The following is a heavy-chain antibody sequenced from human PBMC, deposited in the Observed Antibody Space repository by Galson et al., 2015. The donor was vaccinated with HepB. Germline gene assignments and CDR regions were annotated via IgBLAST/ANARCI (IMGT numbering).Heavy chain of an antibody. Sequence: SETLSLTCTVSGGSISSYYWSWIRQPPGKGLEWIGYIYYSGGTNYNPSLKSRVTISVDTSKNQFSLKLSSVTAADTAVYYCARGPPGGYSYGYRAVFFDYWGQGTLVTVSS. V-gene: IGHV4-59*01. J-gene: IGHJ4*02. D-gene: IGHD5-18*01. CDR2: IYYSGGT. CDR1: GGSISSYY. CDR3: ARGPPGGYSYGYRAVFFDY.